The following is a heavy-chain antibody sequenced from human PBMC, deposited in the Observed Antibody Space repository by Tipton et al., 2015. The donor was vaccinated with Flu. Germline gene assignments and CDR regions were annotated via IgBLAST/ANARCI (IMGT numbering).Heavy chain of an antibody. CDR2: INTVGSVI. CDR3: AKDLGFGLVDAPYISGMDV. V-gene: IGHV3-74*01. Sequence: SLRLSCVASGFSFRSHWMHWVRQVPGKGLVWVSQINTVGSVITYADSVKGRFTISRDNAKNTLYLQMNSLRTEDTAVYYCAKDLGFGLVDAPYISGMDVWGQGTPVTISS. D-gene: IGHD2-15*01. CDR1: GFSFRSHW. J-gene: IGHJ6*01.